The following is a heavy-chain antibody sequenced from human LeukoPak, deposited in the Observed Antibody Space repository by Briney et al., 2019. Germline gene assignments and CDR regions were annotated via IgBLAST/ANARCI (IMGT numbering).Heavy chain of an antibody. J-gene: IGHJ5*02. D-gene: IGHD2-15*01. CDR1: GGSISSGGYS. V-gene: IGHV4-31*11. CDR3: ARASLAYCSGGSCYAIDR. CDR2: RHYSGTT. Sequence: SETLSLTCAVSGGSISSGGYSWSWIRQHPGKGLEWIGYRHYSGTTYYNASLKSRLTISVDTSKNQFSLKLSSVTAADTAVYYCARASLAYCSGGSCYAIDRWGQGTLVTVSS.